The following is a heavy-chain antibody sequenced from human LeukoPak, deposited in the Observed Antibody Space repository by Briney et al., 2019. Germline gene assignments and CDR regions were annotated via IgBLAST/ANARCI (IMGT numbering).Heavy chain of an antibody. Sequence: PSETLSLTCTVSGGSISRYYWSWIRQPPGKGLEWIGYIDYSGSTAYNPSLNGRVAVSLDTSKNQFSLKLRSVTAADTAVYYCARLNGGNWGPGILVTVYS. D-gene: IGHD4-23*01. CDR2: IDYSGST. CDR3: ARLNGGN. V-gene: IGHV4-59*08. J-gene: IGHJ4*02. CDR1: GGSISRYY.